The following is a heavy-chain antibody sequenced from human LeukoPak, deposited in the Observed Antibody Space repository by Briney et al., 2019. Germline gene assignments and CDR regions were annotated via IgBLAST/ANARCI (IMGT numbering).Heavy chain of an antibody. CDR2: INHSGST. CDR1: GGSFSGYY. CDR3: ARGWLVVYDY. V-gene: IGHV4-34*01. D-gene: IGHD2-15*01. J-gene: IGHJ4*02. Sequence: PSETLSLTCAVYGGSFSGYYRSWIRQPPGKGLEWIGEINHSGSTNYNPSLKSRVTISVDTSKNQFSLKLSSVTAADTAVYYCARGWLVVYDYWGQGTLVTVSS.